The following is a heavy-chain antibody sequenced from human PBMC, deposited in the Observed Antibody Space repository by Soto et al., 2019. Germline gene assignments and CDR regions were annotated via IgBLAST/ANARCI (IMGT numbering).Heavy chain of an antibody. CDR3: AGLSGGYCSCGSCPSYFDY. CDR2: IYPGDSDT. D-gene: IGHD2-15*01. CDR1: GYSFTSYW. J-gene: IGHJ4*02. V-gene: IGHV5-51*03. Sequence: EVQLVQSGAEVKKPGESLKISCKGSGYSFTSYWIGGVRQMPGKGLEWMGIIYPGDSDTRYSPSFQGQVTISADKSISTAYLQWSSLKASDTAMYYCAGLSGGYCSCGSCPSYFDYWGQGTLVTVSS.